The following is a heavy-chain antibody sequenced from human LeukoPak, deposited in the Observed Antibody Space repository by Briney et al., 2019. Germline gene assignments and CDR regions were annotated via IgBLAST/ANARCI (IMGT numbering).Heavy chain of an antibody. J-gene: IGHJ4*02. D-gene: IGHD4-17*01. CDR1: GNYW. V-gene: IGHV3-74*01. CDR3: AKHKENYGDSCLDDY. Sequence: GGSLRLSCAASGNYWMHWVRQVPGKGLVWVSHINSDGSWTSYADSVKGRFTISKDNSKNTLYLQMNSLRAEDTAVYYCAKHKENYGDSCLDDYWGQGTLVTVSS. CDR2: INSDGSWT.